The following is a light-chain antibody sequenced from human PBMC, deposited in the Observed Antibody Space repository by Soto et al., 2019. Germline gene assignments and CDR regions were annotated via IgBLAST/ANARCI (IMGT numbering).Light chain of an antibody. Sequence: QSVLTQPPSVSGAPGQRVTISCTGSSSNIGAGYGVHWYQQLPGTAPKLLIYATNNRASGVPDRFSGSASGTSASLAITGLQAEDEADYYCQSYDSSLSGSGVFGGGTQLTVL. V-gene: IGLV1-40*01. CDR1: SSNIGAGYG. CDR2: ATN. J-gene: IGLJ3*02. CDR3: QSYDSSLSGSGV.